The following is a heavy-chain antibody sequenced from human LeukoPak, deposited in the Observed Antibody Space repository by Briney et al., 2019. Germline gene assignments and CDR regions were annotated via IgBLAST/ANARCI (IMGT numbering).Heavy chain of an antibody. CDR1: GFTFSSYS. CDR3: ARGSSSSWYVHYFDY. D-gene: IGHD6-13*01. Sequence: GGSLRLSCAASGFTFSSYSMNWVRQAPGKGLEWVSYISTSSSTIYYADSVKGRFTISRDNAKNSLYLQMNSLRAEDTAVYYCARGSSSSWYVHYFDYWGQGTLVTDCS. V-gene: IGHV3-48*01. J-gene: IGHJ4*02. CDR2: ISTSSSTI.